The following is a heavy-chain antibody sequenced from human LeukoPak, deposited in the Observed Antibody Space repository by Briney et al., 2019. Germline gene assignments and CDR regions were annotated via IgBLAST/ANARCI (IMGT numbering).Heavy chain of an antibody. CDR2: ISGSGDNT. V-gene: IGHV3-23*01. D-gene: IGHD6-13*01. J-gene: IGHJ4*02. CDR1: GFTFSSYA. CDR3: AKVRSGDIAAALNY. Sequence: PGGSLRLSCAASGFTFSSYAMNWVRQAPGKGLEWVSGISGSGDNTYYADSVKGRFTISRDNSKNTLYLQMNSLRDEDTAVYYCAKVRSGDIAAALNYWGQGTLVPVSS.